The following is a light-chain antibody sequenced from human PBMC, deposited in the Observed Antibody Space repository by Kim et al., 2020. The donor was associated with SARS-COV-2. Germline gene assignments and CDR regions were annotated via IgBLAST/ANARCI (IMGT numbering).Light chain of an antibody. CDR3: NSRDSNENVF. CDR1: SLRSYY. Sequence: SSELTQAPAVSVALGQTVRITCQGDSLRSYYATWYQQKPGQAPILVIYGKNNRPSGIPDRFSGSSSGNTASLTTTGTQAGDEADYYCNSRDSNENVFFGGGTQLTVL. J-gene: IGLJ2*01. CDR2: GKN. V-gene: IGLV3-19*01.